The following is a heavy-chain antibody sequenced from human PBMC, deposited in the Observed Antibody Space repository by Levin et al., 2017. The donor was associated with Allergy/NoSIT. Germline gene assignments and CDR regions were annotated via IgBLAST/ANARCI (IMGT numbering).Heavy chain of an antibody. J-gene: IGHJ6*02. CDR3: ASSRRWLVLRYYYGMDV. Sequence: ASVKVSCKASGYTFTSYDINWVRQATGQGLEWMGWMNPNSGNTGYAQKFQGRVTMTRNTSISTAYMELSSLRSEDTAVYYCASSRRWLVLRYYYGMDVWGQGTTVTVSS. D-gene: IGHD6-19*01. CDR1: GYTFTSYD. V-gene: IGHV1-8*01. CDR2: MNPNSGNT.